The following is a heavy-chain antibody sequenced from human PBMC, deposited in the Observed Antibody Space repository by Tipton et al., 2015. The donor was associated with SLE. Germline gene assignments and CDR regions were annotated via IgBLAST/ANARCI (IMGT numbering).Heavy chain of an antibody. J-gene: IGHJ4*02. D-gene: IGHD6-13*01. Sequence: TLSLTCTVSGGSINSYYWSWIRQPPGKGLEWIGYIYYSGSTTYNPSLRSRVTISVDTSKNQFSLKLSSVTAADTAVYYCARGSTWYYYWGQGTLVTVSS. CDR3: ARGSTWYYY. CDR2: IYYSGST. V-gene: IGHV4-59*01. CDR1: GGSINSYY.